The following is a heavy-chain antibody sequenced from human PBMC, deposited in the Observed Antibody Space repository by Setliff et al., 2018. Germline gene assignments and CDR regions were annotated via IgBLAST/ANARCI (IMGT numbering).Heavy chain of an antibody. CDR1: GFVFTNYA. V-gene: IGHV1-18*01. CDR3: TRSRAPRVVLAADFDF. D-gene: IGHD3-16*01. J-gene: IGHJ4*02. Sequence: ASVKVSCKTSGFVFTNYAITWVRQAPGQGLEWMGWISPIYGYTNYAQKFQDRVTITADTSTGTAYMELRSLTSDDTAVYFCTRSRAPRVVLAADFDFWGQGTLVTVSS. CDR2: ISPIYGYT.